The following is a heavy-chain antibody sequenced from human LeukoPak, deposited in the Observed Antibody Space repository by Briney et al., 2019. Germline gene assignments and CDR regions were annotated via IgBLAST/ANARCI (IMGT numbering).Heavy chain of an antibody. V-gene: IGHV4-38-2*02. CDR1: DYSISSGYY. Sequence: PSETLSLTCTVSDYSISSGYYWGWIRQPPGKGLEWIGSIYRDGNTYYNPSLTSRVTISVDTSKNQFSLRLSPVTAADTAMYYCARDWGFYGSGSYYHAFDIWGQGTMVTVSS. J-gene: IGHJ3*02. D-gene: IGHD3-10*01. CDR3: ARDWGFYGSGSYYHAFDI. CDR2: IYRDGNT.